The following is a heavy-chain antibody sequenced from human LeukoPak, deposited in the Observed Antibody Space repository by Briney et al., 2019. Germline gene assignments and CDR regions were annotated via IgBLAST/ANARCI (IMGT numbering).Heavy chain of an antibody. CDR1: GGSISTSNYY. D-gene: IGHD3-10*01. J-gene: IGHJ4*02. CDR2: IYYSGST. CDR3: ARGEYGSGRYYYFDY. V-gene: IGHV4-39*07. Sequence: SETLSLTCTVSGGSISTSNYYWGWIRQPPGKGLEWIEYIYYSGSTYYNPSLKSRVTISVDTSKNQFSLKLSSVTAADTAVYYCARGEYGSGRYYYFDYWGQGTLVTVSS.